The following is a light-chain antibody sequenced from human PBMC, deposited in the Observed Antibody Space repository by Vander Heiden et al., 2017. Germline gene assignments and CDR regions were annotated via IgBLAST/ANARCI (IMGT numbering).Light chain of an antibody. CDR3: QQYDKL. CDR2: DAS. Sequence: DIQMTQSPSSLSASVGDRVTITCQASQDISKYLNWYQQKPGKAPKLLIYDASNLEAGVPSRFSGSGSGTDVTFTISSLQPEDIATYYCQQYDKLFGQGTRLEIK. CDR1: QDISKY. J-gene: IGKJ5*01. V-gene: IGKV1-33*01.